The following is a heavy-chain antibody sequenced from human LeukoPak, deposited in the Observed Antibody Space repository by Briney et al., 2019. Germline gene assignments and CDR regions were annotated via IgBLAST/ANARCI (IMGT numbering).Heavy chain of an antibody. CDR2: INHSGST. V-gene: IGHV4-34*01. CDR3: ARDPPNVVVTAAFDY. J-gene: IGHJ4*02. CDR1: GGSFSGYY. D-gene: IGHD2-21*02. Sequence: SETLSLTCAVYGGSFSGYYWSWIRQPPGKGLEWIGEINHSGSTNYNPSLKSRVTISVDTSKNQFSLKLSSVTAADTAVYYCARDPPNVVVTAAFDYWGQGTLVTVSS.